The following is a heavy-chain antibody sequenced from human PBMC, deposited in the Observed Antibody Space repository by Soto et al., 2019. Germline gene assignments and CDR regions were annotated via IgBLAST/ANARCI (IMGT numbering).Heavy chain of an antibody. CDR1: GGSFSGYY. Sequence: QVQLQQWGAGLLKPSETLSLTCAVYGGSFSGYYWSWIRQPPGKGLEWIGEINHSGSTNYNPSLKSRVTISVDTSKNQFSLKLSSVTAADTAVYYCARDRYSSSWYRVHYFDYWGQGTLVTVSS. D-gene: IGHD6-13*01. V-gene: IGHV4-34*01. CDR2: INHSGST. J-gene: IGHJ4*02. CDR3: ARDRYSSSWYRVHYFDY.